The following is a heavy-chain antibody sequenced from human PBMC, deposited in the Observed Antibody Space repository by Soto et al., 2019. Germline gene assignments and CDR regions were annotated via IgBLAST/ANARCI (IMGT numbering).Heavy chain of an antibody. CDR2: ISGSGGST. CDR3: AKDRYDSSGYYYDYFDY. V-gene: IGHV3-23*01. J-gene: IGHJ4*02. CDR1: GFTFSNYA. D-gene: IGHD3-22*01. Sequence: GGSMRLSYAASGFTFSNYARSWVRKAQGKGLEWVSAISGSGGSTYYADSVKGRFTISRDNSKNTLYLQMNSLRAEDTAVYYCAKDRYDSSGYYYDYFDYWGQGTLVTVSS.